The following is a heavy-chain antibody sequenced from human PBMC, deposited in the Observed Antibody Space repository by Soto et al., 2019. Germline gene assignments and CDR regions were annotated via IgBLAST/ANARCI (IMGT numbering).Heavy chain of an antibody. CDR3: ARDKNRGGSGDIDFYYYYGMDV. CDR2: IYYSGST. J-gene: IGHJ6*02. V-gene: IGHV4-31*03. D-gene: IGHD3-10*01. Sequence: QVQLQESGPGLVKPSQTLSLTCTVSGGSISSGGYYWSWIRQHPGKGLEWIGYIYYSGSTYYNPSLKSRVTISVDTSKNQFSLKLSSVTAADTAVYYCARDKNRGGSGDIDFYYYYGMDVWGQGTTVTVSS. CDR1: GGSISSGGYY.